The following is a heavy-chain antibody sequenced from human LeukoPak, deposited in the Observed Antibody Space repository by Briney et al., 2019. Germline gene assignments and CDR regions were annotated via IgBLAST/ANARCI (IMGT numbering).Heavy chain of an antibody. Sequence: SETLSLTCTVSGGSISSYYWSWIRQPPGKGLEWIGYIYYSGSTNYNPSLKSRVTISVDTSKNQFSLKLSSVTAADTAVYYCARDVGVATIGAFDIWGQGTMVTVSS. CDR3: ARDVGVATIGAFDI. V-gene: IGHV4-59*12. J-gene: IGHJ3*02. CDR1: GGSISSYY. D-gene: IGHD5-12*01. CDR2: IYYSGST.